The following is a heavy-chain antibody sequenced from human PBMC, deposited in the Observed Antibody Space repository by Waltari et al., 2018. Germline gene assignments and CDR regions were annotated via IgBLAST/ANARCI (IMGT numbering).Heavy chain of an antibody. CDR1: GGSISSSSYY. J-gene: IGHJ4*02. Sequence: QLQLQESGPGLVKPSETLSLTCTVSGGSISSSSYYWGWNRQPPGKGLEWSGRIYYSGSTYYYPSLNSLVTISLDTSKSQFSLKLCSVTASTTAVYDCATRPWPLGDYGGNSDYWGQGTLVTVSS. V-gene: IGHV4-39*07. D-gene: IGHD4-17*01. CDR2: IYYSGST. CDR3: ATRPWPLGDYGGNSDY.